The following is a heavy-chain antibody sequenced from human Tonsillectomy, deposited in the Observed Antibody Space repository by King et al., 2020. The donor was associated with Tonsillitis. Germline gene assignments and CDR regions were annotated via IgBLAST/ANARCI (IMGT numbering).Heavy chain of an antibody. CDR2: IYTSGST. J-gene: IGHJ5*02. CDR1: GGSISSGSYY. D-gene: IGHD6-13*01. V-gene: IGHV4-61*02. Sequence: VQLQESGPGLVKPSQTLSLTCTVSGGSISSGSYYWSWIRQPAGKGLEWVGHIYTSGSTNYNPSLKSRVTISVDTSKNQFSLGLSSVTAADTAVYYCARVLARAWFDPWGQGTLVTVSS. CDR3: ARVLARAWFDP.